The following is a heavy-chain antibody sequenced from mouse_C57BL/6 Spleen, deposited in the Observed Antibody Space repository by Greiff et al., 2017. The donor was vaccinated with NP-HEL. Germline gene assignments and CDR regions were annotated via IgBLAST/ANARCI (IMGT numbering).Heavy chain of an antibody. CDR1: GYTFTDYY. V-gene: IGHV1-26*01. CDR3: AREVRLRRGYFDV. Sequence: EVKLQQSGPELVKPGASVKISCKASGYTFTDYYMNWVKQSHGKSLEWIGDINPNNGGTSYNQKFKGKATLTVDKSSSTAYMELRSLTSEDSAVYYCAREVRLRRGYFDVWGTGTTVTVSS. J-gene: IGHJ1*03. CDR2: INPNNGGT. D-gene: IGHD2-4*01.